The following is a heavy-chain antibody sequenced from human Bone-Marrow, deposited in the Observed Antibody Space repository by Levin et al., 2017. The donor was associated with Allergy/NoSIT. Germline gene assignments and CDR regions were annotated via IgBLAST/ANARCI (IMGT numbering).Heavy chain of an antibody. D-gene: IGHD3-3*01. CDR3: ARWSGYYVYYYGMDV. V-gene: IGHV3-48*03. J-gene: IGHJ6*02. CDR2: ISSSGSTI. CDR1: GFAFSSYE. Sequence: GGSLRLSCAASGFAFSSYEMNWVRQAPGKGLEWVSYISSSGSTIYYADSVKGRFTISRDNAKNSLYLQMNSLRAEDTAVYYCARWSGYYVYYYGMDVWGQGTTVTVSS.